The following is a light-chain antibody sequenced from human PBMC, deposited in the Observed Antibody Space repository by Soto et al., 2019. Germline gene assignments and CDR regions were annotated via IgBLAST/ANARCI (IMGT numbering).Light chain of an antibody. Sequence: ENVLTQSPGTLSLSPGERATLSCRASQTFTTSSLAWYQQKPGQAPRPLISGASNRATGIPDRFSGSGSGTDFTLTISRLEPEDFAVYYCQQYDRSPRTFGQGTKVDIK. V-gene: IGKV3-20*01. CDR2: GAS. CDR3: QQYDRSPRT. CDR1: QTFTTSS. J-gene: IGKJ1*01.